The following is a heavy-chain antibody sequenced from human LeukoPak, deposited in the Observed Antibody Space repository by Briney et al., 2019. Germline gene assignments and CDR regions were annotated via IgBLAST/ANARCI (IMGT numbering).Heavy chain of an antibody. CDR1: GGSISSGGYY. Sequence: SETLSLTCTVSGGSISSGGYYWSWIRQPPGKGLEWIGYIYYSGSTNYNPSLKSRVTISVDTSKNQFSLKLSSVTAADTAVYYCARETWDLYYFDYWGQGTLVTVSS. J-gene: IGHJ4*02. CDR3: ARETWDLYYFDY. D-gene: IGHD1-26*01. CDR2: IYYSGST. V-gene: IGHV4-61*08.